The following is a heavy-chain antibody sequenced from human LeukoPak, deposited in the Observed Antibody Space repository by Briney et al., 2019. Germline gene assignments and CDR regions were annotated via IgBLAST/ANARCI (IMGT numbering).Heavy chain of an antibody. CDR2: ITSSGGTT. V-gene: IGHV3-23*01. D-gene: IGHD4-17*01. CDR3: AKDDLYGKFDY. Sequence: GGSLRLSCAASGFSFSTYGMSWVRQAPGKGLEWVSAITSSGGTTYYADSVKGRFTISRDNSKHTMYLQMNSLRAEDTVVYYCAKDDLYGKFDYWGQGTLATVSS. CDR1: GFSFSTYG. J-gene: IGHJ4*02.